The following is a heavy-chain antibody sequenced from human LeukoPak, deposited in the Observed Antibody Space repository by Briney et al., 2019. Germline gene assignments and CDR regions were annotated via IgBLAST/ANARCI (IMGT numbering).Heavy chain of an antibody. CDR3: ARALIGVVATIPHDY. V-gene: IGHV3-15*07. D-gene: IGHD5-12*01. Sequence: GGSLRLSCAASGFTFTNAWMNWVRQAPGKGLEWVGRIKSKTDGGTTDYAAPVKGRFTISRDDSENTLYLQMNSLRAEDTAVYYCARALIGVVATIPHDYWGQGTLVTVSS. CDR2: IKSKTDGGTT. J-gene: IGHJ4*02. CDR1: GFTFTNAW.